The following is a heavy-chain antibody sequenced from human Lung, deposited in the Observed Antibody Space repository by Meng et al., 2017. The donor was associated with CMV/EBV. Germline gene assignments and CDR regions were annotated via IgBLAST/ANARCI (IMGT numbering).Heavy chain of an antibody. Sequence: KVSCKGSGYSFARYWIGWVRQMPGKGLEWMGIIYPGDPDIRYSPSFQGQVTISVDKSISTAYLQWRRLKTSDTAIYYCARRGEDSSLPDYYFYGMDVWGQGTTVTVSS. D-gene: IGHD6-6*01. CDR2: IYPGDPDI. J-gene: IGHJ6*02. CDR3: ARRGEDSSLPDYYFYGMDV. V-gene: IGHV5-51*01. CDR1: GYSFARYW.